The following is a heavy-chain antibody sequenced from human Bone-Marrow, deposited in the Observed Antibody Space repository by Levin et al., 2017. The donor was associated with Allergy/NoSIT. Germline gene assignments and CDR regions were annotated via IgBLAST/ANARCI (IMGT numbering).Heavy chain of an antibody. Sequence: GGSLRLSCAASGFTFSSYEMNWVRQAPGKGLEWVSYFSRSGSSIYYADSVKGRFTISRDNAKNSLYLQMNSLRAEDTAVYYCARARASSGYPYYFDFWGQGILVTVSS. J-gene: IGHJ4*02. D-gene: IGHD3-22*01. CDR2: FSRSGSSI. V-gene: IGHV3-48*03. CDR1: GFTFSSYE. CDR3: ARARASSGYPYYFDF.